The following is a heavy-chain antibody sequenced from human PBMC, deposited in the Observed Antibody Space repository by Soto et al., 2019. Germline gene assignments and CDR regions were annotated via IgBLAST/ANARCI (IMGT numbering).Heavy chain of an antibody. V-gene: IGHV3-21*01. CDR3: ARDWDILTGPSFDY. Sequence: GGSLRLSCAASGFTFSSYSMNWVRQAPGKGLEWVSSISSSSSYIYYADSVKGRFTISRDNAKNSLYLQMNSLRAEDTAVYYCARDWDILTGPSFDYWGQGTLVTVSS. D-gene: IGHD3-9*01. CDR1: GFTFSSYS. CDR2: ISSSSSYI. J-gene: IGHJ4*02.